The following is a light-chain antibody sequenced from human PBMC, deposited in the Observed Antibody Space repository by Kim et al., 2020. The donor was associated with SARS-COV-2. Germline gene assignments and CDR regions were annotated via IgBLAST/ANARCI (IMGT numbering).Light chain of an antibody. Sequence: PGGTVTLTCGSSTGAVTSDHFPYWFQQKPGQAPRTLIYDTGNRHYWTPARFSGSLLGGKAALTLSAAQAEDEADYYCLLSYSDSRVFGGGTQLTVL. CDR2: DTG. V-gene: IGLV7-46*01. CDR3: LLSYSDSRV. J-gene: IGLJ2*01. CDR1: TGAVTSDHF.